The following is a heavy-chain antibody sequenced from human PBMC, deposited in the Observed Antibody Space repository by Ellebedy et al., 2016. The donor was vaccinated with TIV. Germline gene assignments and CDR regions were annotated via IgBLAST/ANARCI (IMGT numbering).Heavy chain of an antibody. J-gene: IGHJ6*02. V-gene: IGHV1-69*06. CDR1: GGTFSSYA. D-gene: IGHD4-23*01. CDR2: IIPIFGTA. CDR3: AREGNYYYYYGMDV. Sequence: SVKVSCXASGGTFSSYAISWVRQAPGQGLEWMGGIIPIFGTANYAQKFQGRVTITADKSTSTAYMELSSLRSEDTAVYYCAREGNYYYYYGMDVWGQGTTVTVSS.